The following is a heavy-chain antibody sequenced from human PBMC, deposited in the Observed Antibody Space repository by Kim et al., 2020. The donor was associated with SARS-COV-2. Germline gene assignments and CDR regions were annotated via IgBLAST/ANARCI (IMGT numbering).Heavy chain of an antibody. CDR2: FSDSIPRT. D-gene: IGHD6-13*01. CDR3: AKNIAAGGFDY. CDR1: GVTFSTYA. V-gene: IGHV3-23*01. J-gene: IGHJ4*02. Sequence: GGSLRLSCAASGVTFSTYAMSWVRQAPGKGLEWVSSFSDSIPRTYYADSVKGRFTISRDNSKNTLYLQMNSLTAEDTAVYYCAKNIAAGGFDYWGQGTLV.